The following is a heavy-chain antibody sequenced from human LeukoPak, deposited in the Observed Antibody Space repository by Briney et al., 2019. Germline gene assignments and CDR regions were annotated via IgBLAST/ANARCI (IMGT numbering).Heavy chain of an antibody. V-gene: IGHV3-30*09. D-gene: IGHD6-19*01. J-gene: IGHJ4*02. Sequence: GGSLRLSCVVSGFTFTSYAMHWVRQAPGEGLEWVALISIDGTSKYFTDSVKGRFAISRDTSKNTLYLQMNSLRAEDTAMYYCARSYRSGWHYFDYWGQGTLVTVSS. CDR2: ISIDGTSK. CDR1: GFTFTSYA. CDR3: ARSYRSGWHYFDY.